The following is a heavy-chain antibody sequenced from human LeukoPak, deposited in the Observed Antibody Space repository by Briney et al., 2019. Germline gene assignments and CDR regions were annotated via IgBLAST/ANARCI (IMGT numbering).Heavy chain of an antibody. V-gene: IGHV3-23*01. CDR3: AKDRLYGSGRPEHFDY. CDR1: GFTFSSYA. D-gene: IGHD3-10*01. CDR2: ISGSGGST. Sequence: GGSLRLSCTASGFTFSSYAMSWVRQAPGKGLEWVSAISGSGGSTYYADSVKGRFTISRDNSKNTLYLQMNSLRAEDTAVYYCAKDRLYGSGRPEHFDYWGQGTLVTVSA. J-gene: IGHJ4*02.